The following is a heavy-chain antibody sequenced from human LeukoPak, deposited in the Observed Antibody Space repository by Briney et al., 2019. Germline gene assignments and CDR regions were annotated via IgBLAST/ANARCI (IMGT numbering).Heavy chain of an antibody. J-gene: IGHJ5*02. Sequence: PSETLSLTCTVSGASIKNYYWSWIRQPPGKGLEWIANIYYAGSSNYNPSLKSRVSVSIDASKNHLSLKLTSVTAADTAVYYCARGGYYGSGSYFYHSKPHPENDPWGQGTLVTVSS. CDR1: GASIKNYY. CDR3: ARGGYYGSGSYFYHSKPHPENDP. V-gene: IGHV4-59*08. D-gene: IGHD3-10*01. CDR2: IYYAGSS.